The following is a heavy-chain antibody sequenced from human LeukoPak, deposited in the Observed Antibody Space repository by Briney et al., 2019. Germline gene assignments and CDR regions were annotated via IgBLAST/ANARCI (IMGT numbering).Heavy chain of an antibody. CDR2: INSDGSST. D-gene: IGHD6-6*01. CDR3: ARGLSGYSSSLGY. V-gene: IGHV3-74*01. CDR1: GGSFSGYYW. J-gene: IGHJ4*02. Sequence: PSETLSLTCAVYGGSFSGYYWMHWVRQAPGKGLVWVSRINSDGSSTSYADSVKGRFTISRDNAKNTLYLQMNSLRAEDTAVYYCARGLSGYSSSLGYWGQGTLVTVSS.